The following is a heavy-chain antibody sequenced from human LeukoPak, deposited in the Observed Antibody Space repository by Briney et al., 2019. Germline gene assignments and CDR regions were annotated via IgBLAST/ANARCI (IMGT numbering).Heavy chain of an antibody. CDR3: ARAGDYGSGSCAFVK. Sequence: GGSLRLPCAVSGFTYSSYWMHGVRQAPGKGLVWVSRIRSDGSTTYADSVKGRFTISRDNAKNTLYLQMNSLRAGDTAVYYCARAGDYGSGSCAFVKWGQGTMVTVSS. D-gene: IGHD3-10*01. V-gene: IGHV3-74*01. CDR1: GFTYSSYW. J-gene: IGHJ3*02. CDR2: IRSDGST.